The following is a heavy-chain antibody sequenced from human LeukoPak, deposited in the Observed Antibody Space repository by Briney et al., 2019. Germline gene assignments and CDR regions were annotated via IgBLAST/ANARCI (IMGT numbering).Heavy chain of an antibody. J-gene: IGHJ4*02. Sequence: PGGSLRLSCAASEFSVGSNYMTWVRQAPGKGLEWVSLIYSGGSTYYADSVKGRFTISRDNSKNTLYLQMNSLRAEDTALYYCAKGSGNGYGSGPFDYWGQGTLVTVSS. V-gene: IGHV3-66*01. CDR3: AKGSGNGYGSGPFDY. CDR1: EFSVGSNY. D-gene: IGHD3-10*01. CDR2: IYSGGST.